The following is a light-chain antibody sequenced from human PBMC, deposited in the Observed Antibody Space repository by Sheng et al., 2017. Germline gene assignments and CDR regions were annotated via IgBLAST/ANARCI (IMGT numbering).Light chain of an antibody. CDR3: QVRSDWRIT. J-gene: IGKJ5*01. CDR2: NAS. CDR1: QSVSRY. Sequence: EIVLTQSPATLSLSPGERATLSCRASQSVSRYLAWYQQKPGQAPRLLIYNASNRATGIPARFSGSGSGTDFTLTINSLEPEDFALYYCQVRSDWRITFGQGTRVEI. V-gene: IGKV3-11*01.